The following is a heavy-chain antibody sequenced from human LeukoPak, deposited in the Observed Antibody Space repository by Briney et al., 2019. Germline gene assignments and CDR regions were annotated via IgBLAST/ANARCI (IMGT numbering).Heavy chain of an antibody. J-gene: IGHJ4*02. D-gene: IGHD3-10*01. CDR2: ISSSSSYI. V-gene: IGHV3-21*01. Sequence: GGSLRLSCAASGFTFSGYSMNWVRQAPGKGLEWVSSISSSSSYIYYADSVKGRFTISRDNAKNSLYLQINSLRAEDTAVYYCARGDYYGSGTPGYWGQGTLVTVSS. CDR1: GFTFSGYS. CDR3: ARGDYYGSGTPGY.